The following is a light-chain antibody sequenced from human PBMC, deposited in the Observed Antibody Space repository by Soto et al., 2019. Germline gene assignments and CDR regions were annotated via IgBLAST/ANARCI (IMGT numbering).Light chain of an antibody. CDR2: GAS. CDR1: QSVSSSY. V-gene: IGKV3-20*01. J-gene: IGKJ2*01. Sequence: EIGLTQSPGTLSLSPGERATLSCRASQSVSSSYLAWYQQKPGQAPRLLIYGASSRATGIPDRFSGSGSGTDFTLTISRLEPEDFAVYYCQQYGSSPDSFGQGTKLEIK. CDR3: QQYGSSPDS.